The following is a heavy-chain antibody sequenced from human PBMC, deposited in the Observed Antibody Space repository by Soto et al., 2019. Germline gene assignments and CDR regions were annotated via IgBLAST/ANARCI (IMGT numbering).Heavy chain of an antibody. Sequence: QVQLVQSGAEVKKPGASVKVSCKASGYTFTSYGISWVRQAPGQGLEWMGWISAYNGNTKYAQKLQGRVTMTTDPSTSTAYMELRSLRSDDTAVYYCARDRGLYQPVTLVDQWGQGTLVTVSS. J-gene: IGHJ4*02. CDR2: ISAYNGNT. CDR3: ARDRGLYQPVTLVDQ. D-gene: IGHD2-2*01. V-gene: IGHV1-18*01. CDR1: GYTFTSYG.